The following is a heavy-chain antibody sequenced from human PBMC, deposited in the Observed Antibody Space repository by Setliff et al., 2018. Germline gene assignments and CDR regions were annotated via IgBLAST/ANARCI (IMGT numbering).Heavy chain of an antibody. Sequence: SETLSLTCTVSGGSISSYYWSWIRQPPGKGLEWIGYIYYSGSTNYNPSLKSRVTISVDTSKNQFSLKLSSVTAADTAVYYCAGVVKDPWRLGVWFDPWGKGTLVTV. J-gene: IGHJ5*02. V-gene: IGHV4-59*01. CDR3: AGVVKDPWRLGVWFDP. D-gene: IGHD3-16*01. CDR2: IYYSGST. CDR1: GGSISSYY.